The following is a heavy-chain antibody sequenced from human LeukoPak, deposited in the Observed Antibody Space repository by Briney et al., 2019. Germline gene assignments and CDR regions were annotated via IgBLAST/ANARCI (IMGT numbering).Heavy chain of an antibody. CDR3: ARAAPIEQQLFWFDP. CDR2: IYPGDSDT. Sequence: GESLEISCKGSGYSFTSYWIGWGRQMPGKGLEWMGIIYPGDSDTRYSPSFQGQVTISADKSISTAYLQWSSLKASDTAMYYCARAAPIEQQLFWFDPWGQGTLVTVSS. D-gene: IGHD6-13*01. CDR1: GYSFTSYW. V-gene: IGHV5-51*01. J-gene: IGHJ5*02.